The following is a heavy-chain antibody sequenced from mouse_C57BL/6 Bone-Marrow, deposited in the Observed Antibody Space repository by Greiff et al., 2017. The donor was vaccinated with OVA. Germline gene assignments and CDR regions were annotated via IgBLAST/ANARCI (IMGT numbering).Heavy chain of an antibody. J-gene: IGHJ3*01. CDR3: ARGEVYYGNYGRFAY. V-gene: IGHV1-61*01. CDR2: IYPSDSET. D-gene: IGHD2-1*01. Sequence: VQLQQPGAELVRPGSSVKLSCKASGYTFTSYWMDWVKQRPGQGLEWIGNIYPSDSETHYNQKFKDKATLTVDKSSSTAYMQLSSLTSEDSAVYYCARGEVYYGNYGRFAYWGQGTLVTVSA. CDR1: GYTFTSYW.